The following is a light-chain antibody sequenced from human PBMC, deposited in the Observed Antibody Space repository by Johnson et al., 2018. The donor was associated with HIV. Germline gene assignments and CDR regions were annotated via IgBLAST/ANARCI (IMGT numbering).Light chain of an antibody. Sequence: QSVLTQPPSVSAAPGQKVTISCSGSNSNIGNNYVSWYQQLPGTAPKLLIYENNKRPSGIPDRFSGSKSGTSATLGITGLQTGDEADYYCGTWDSSLSACVFGTGTKVTVL. CDR2: ENN. CDR1: NSNIGNNY. CDR3: GTWDSSLSACV. V-gene: IGLV1-51*02. J-gene: IGLJ1*01.